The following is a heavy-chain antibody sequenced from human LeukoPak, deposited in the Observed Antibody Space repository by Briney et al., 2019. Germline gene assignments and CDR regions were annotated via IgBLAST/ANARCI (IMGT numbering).Heavy chain of an antibody. D-gene: IGHD2-15*01. CDR3: AWPFHCSGGSCYSA. J-gene: IGHJ5*02. Sequence: SETLSLTCAVYGGSFSGYYWSWIRQPPGKGLEWIGEINHSGSTNYNPSLKSRVTISVDTSKNQFSLKLSSVTAAGTAVYYCAWPFHCSGGSCYSAWGQGTLVTVSS. CDR2: INHSGST. V-gene: IGHV4-34*01. CDR1: GGSFSGYY.